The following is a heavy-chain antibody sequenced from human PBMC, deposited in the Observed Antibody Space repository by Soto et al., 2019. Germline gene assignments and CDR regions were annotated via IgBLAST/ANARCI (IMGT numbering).Heavy chain of an antibody. Sequence: EVQLVESGGGLVQPGGSLRLSCAASGFTSSSSWIHWVRHAPGKGLVWVSRISNDGSSTNYADSVKGRFTISRDNAKNKVYLHMKSLRGEETAVYYCSIDTYYYDSIDHGSADAFDIWGQGTMVTASS. D-gene: IGHD3-22*01. CDR1: GFTSSSSW. J-gene: IGHJ3*02. V-gene: IGHV3-74*01. CDR3: SIDTYYYDSIDHGSADAFDI. CDR2: ISNDGSST.